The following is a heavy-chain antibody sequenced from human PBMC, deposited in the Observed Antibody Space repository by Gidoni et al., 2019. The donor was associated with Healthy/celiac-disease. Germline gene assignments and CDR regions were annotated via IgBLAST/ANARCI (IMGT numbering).Heavy chain of an antibody. CDR1: GFTFSGPA. CDR2: IRSKANSDAT. CDR3: TRLQAPYYYGMDV. V-gene: IGHV3-73*02. Sequence: EVQLVESGGGLVQPGGSLTLSWSASGFTFSGPAMHFVRQASGEGLEWVGHIRSKANSDATAYAASVKGRFTISRDESKNTEYLQRNSLKTEDTAVYYCTRLQAPYYYGMDVWGQGTTVTVSS. J-gene: IGHJ6*02.